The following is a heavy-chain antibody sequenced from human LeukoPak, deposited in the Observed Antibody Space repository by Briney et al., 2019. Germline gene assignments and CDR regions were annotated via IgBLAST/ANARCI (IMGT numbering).Heavy chain of an antibody. CDR3: ARFKSIAIYYYYYMDV. CDR2: ISAFNGNT. D-gene: IGHD6-6*01. Sequence: ASVKVSCNASGHTFTSYGISWVRQAPGQGLEWMGWISAFNGNTNYAQKRQCRVTMTTDTSTSTAYMELRSRRAEDTAVYSCARFKSIAIYYYYYMDVWGKGTTVTVSS. CDR1: GHTFTSYG. J-gene: IGHJ6*03. V-gene: IGHV1-18*01.